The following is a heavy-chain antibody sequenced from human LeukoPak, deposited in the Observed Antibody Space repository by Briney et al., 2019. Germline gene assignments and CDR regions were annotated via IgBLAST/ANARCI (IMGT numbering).Heavy chain of an antibody. CDR1: GGSISSYY. CDR3: ARANPPMVRGSNSYYFDY. Sequence: PSETLSLTCTVSGGSISSYYWSWIRQPPGKGLEWIGYIYYSGSTNYNPSLKSRVTISVDTSKNQFSLKLSSVTAADTAVYYCARANPPMVRGSNSYYFDYWGQGTLVTVSS. CDR2: IYYSGST. D-gene: IGHD3-10*01. V-gene: IGHV4-59*01. J-gene: IGHJ4*02.